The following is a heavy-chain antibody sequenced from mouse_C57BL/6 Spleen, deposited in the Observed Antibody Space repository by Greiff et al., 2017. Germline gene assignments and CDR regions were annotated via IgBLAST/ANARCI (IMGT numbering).Heavy chain of an antibody. V-gene: IGHV3-6*01. D-gene: IGHD2-5*01. CDR1: GYSITSGYY. J-gene: IGHJ3*01. CDR2: ISYDGSN. CDR3: ARDYSNSVWFAY. Sequence: VQLKESGPGLVKPSQSLSLTCSVTGYSITSGYYWNWIRQFPGNKLEWMGYISYDGSNNYNPSLKNRISITRDTSKNQFFLKLNSVTTEDTATYYCARDYSNSVWFAYWGQGTLVTVSA.